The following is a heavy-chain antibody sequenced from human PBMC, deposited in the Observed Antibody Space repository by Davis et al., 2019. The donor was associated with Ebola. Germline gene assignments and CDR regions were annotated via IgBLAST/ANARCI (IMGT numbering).Heavy chain of an antibody. CDR1: GYRFTKCW. V-gene: IGHV5-10-1*01. D-gene: IGHD3-10*01. Sequence: GESLKISCQGSGYRFTKCWIGWVRQMPGKGLEWMGRVDPRDSYANYSPSFQGHVNISTDKSINTAFLQWSSLKASDTAVYYCARLRGFERIGDLYWSDPWGQGTLVTVSS. CDR3: ARLRGFERIGDLYWSDP. J-gene: IGHJ5*02. CDR2: VDPRDSYA.